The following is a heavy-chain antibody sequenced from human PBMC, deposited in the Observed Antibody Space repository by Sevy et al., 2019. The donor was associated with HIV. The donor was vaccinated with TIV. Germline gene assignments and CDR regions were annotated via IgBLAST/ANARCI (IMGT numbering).Heavy chain of an antibody. V-gene: IGHV4-34*01. J-gene: IGHJ3*02. CDR1: GGSFSGYY. CDR2: INHSGST. D-gene: IGHD2-8*01. CDR3: ARIMVAAFDAFDI. Sequence: GSLSLTCAVYGGSFSGYYWSWIRQPPGKGLEWIGEINHSGSTNYNPSLKSRVTISVDTSKNQFSLKLSSVTAADTAVYYCARIMVAAFDAFDIWGQGTMVTVSS.